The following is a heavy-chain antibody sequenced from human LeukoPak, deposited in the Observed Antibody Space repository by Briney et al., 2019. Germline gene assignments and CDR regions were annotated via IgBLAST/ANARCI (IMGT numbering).Heavy chain of an antibody. J-gene: IGHJ4*02. D-gene: IGHD2-2*01. Sequence: ASVKVSCKASGYTFTGYYMNWVRQAPGQGLEWMGWINPNSGGTNYAQKFQGRVTMTRDTSISTAYMELSRLRSDDTAVYYCARVIGSTRKYYFDYWGQGTLVTVSS. CDR2: INPNSGGT. CDR3: ARVIGSTRKYYFDY. V-gene: IGHV1-2*02. CDR1: GYTFTGYY.